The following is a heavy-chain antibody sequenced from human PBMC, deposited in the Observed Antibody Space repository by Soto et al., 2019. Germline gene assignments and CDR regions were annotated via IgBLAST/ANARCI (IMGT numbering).Heavy chain of an antibody. J-gene: IGHJ4*02. Sequence: SETLSLTCAVSGGSISSSNWWSWVRQPPGKGLEWIGEIYHSGSTYYNPSLKSRVTISVDTSKNQFSLKLSSVTAADTAVYYCARTLHDFWSGYRPYYFDYWGQGTLVTVSS. CDR3: ARTLHDFWSGYRPYYFDY. D-gene: IGHD3-3*01. CDR1: GGSISSSNW. CDR2: IYHSGST. V-gene: IGHV4-4*02.